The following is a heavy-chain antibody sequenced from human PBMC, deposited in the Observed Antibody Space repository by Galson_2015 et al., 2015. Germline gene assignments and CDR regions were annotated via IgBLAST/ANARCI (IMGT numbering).Heavy chain of an antibody. CDR3: ARGHKRETTYMDV. Sequence: SETLSLTCAVYGGSFTDYYWRWSWLRQPPGKGLEWIGEINHSGSTNYNPSLKSRAAISVDTSKNQFSLKLNSVTAADTAVYYWARGHKRETTYMDVWTKGTTVTVSS. CDR2: INHSGST. CDR1: GGSFTDYY. D-gene: IGHD4-17*01. J-gene: IGHJ6*03. V-gene: IGHV4-34*01.